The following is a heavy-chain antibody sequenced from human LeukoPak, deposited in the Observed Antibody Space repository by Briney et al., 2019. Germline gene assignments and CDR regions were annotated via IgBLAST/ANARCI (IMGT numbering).Heavy chain of an antibody. CDR1: GFTFSNCW. Sequence: PGGSLRLSCAASGFTFSNCWMSWVRQAPGKGLEWVANIKQDGSEKYYVNSVKGRFTISRDNAKNSLYLQMNSLRAEDTAVYYCAREGQLRLDYWGQGTLVTVSS. D-gene: IGHD2-2*01. CDR2: IKQDGSEK. J-gene: IGHJ4*02. V-gene: IGHV3-7*01. CDR3: AREGQLRLDY.